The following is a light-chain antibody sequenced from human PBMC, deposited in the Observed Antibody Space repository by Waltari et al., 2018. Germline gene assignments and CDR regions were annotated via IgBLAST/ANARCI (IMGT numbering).Light chain of an antibody. CDR3: SSYRSTTTPCI. V-gene: IGLV2-14*03. CDR1: SSDIGDYKL. Sequence: QSALTQPASVSGSPGQSITISCTGTSSDIGDYKLVSWYQQHPGKAPKLIIYDVSNRPSWVSNRFSGSKSGNRASLTISWLQAEDEADYYCSSYRSTTTPCIFGSGTKVTVL. CDR2: DVS. J-gene: IGLJ1*01.